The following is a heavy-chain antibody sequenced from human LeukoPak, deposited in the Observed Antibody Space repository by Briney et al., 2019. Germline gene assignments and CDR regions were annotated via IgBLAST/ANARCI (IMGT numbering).Heavy chain of an antibody. Sequence: SETLSLTCTVSGYSISSGYYWGWIRQPPGKGLEWIGSIYHSGSTYYNPSLKSRVTVSVDTSKNQFSLKLSSVTAADTAVYYCARGPGIAVAANYYYYYYGMDVWGQGTTVTVSS. CDR3: ARGPGIAVAANYYYYYYGMDV. V-gene: IGHV4-38-2*02. D-gene: IGHD6-19*01. CDR1: GYSISSGYY. CDR2: IYHSGST. J-gene: IGHJ6*02.